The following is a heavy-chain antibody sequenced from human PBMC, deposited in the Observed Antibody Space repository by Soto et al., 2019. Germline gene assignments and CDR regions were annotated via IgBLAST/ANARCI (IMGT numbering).Heavy chain of an antibody. Sequence: QVQLVQSGAEVKKPGASVKVSCKASGYTFTNYGISWVRQAPGQGLEWVGWISTHNGNTNYAQKLQGRVTVTTDTATSTAYMDLRSLKSDDTAVYYCARHYHDSSGADAFDIWGRGTMVTVSS. V-gene: IGHV1-18*04. CDR2: ISTHNGNT. CDR1: GYTFTNYG. J-gene: IGHJ3*02. D-gene: IGHD3-22*01. CDR3: ARHYHDSSGADAFDI.